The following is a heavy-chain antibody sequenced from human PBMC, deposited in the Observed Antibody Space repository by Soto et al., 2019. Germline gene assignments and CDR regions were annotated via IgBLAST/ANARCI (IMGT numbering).Heavy chain of an antibody. CDR2: ISVSGGSA. D-gene: IGHD3-22*01. CDR1: GFTFRSYA. V-gene: IGHV3-23*01. Sequence: GSLRLSCAASGFTFRSYAMTWVRQAPGKGLEWVSSISVSGGSARYADSVKGRFTISRDNFRNTLYVQMNSLRAEDTAVYYCAKGVTTADYYYGMDVWGQGTTVTVSS. CDR3: AKGVTTADYYYGMDV. J-gene: IGHJ6*02.